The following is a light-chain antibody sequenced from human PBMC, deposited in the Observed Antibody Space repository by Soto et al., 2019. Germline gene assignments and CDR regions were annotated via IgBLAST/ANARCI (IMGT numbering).Light chain of an antibody. CDR3: QQRNNGPWLT. CDR1: QSVKNY. Sequence: EIVLTQSPATLSLSPGERATLSCRASQSVKNYLAWYQQKPGQAPRLLIYDISNRATGIPARFSGSGSGADFTLTISSLEAEDFAVYYCQQRNNGPWLTFGGGTRVEIK. J-gene: IGKJ4*01. CDR2: DIS. V-gene: IGKV3-11*01.